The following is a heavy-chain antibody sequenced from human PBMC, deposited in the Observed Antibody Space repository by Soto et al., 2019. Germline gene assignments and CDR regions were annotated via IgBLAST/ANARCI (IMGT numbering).Heavy chain of an antibody. D-gene: IGHD2-21*02. CDR2: SSDRRTGNT. CDR3: TTWLTAHFDY. J-gene: IGHJ4*02. CDR1: GFPFDNYA. Sequence: GGSLRLSCEASGFPFDNYAMSWVRQAPGKGLEWVATSSDRRTGNTHYSDSVRGRFTLSRDYSRNILFLQMDSLRADDTALYYCTTWLTAHFDYWGRGTQVTV. V-gene: IGHV3-23*01.